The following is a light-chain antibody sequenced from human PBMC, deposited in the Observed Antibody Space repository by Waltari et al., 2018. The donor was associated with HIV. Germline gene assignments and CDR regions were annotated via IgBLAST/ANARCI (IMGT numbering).Light chain of an antibody. J-gene: IGKJ1*01. CDR3: QQAHSLPWT. CDR1: QSISTW. CDR2: ASS. V-gene: IGKV1-12*01. Sequence: DIQMTPSPSLVSASVGDRVTITCRTSQSISTWLSWYQQKPGTAPTLLIFASSTLHSGIPGRCGGSGAGKNFTLSISNIQPDDFAIYHCQQAHSLPWTFGQGTKVE.